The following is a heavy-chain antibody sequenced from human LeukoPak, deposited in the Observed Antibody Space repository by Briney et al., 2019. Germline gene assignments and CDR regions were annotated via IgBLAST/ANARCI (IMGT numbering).Heavy chain of an antibody. Sequence: GGSLRLSCAASGFTFSIYSMNWVRQAPGKGLEWVSYISSSSNIIYYANSVKGRFTISRDNAKNSLYLQMNSLRAEDTAVYYCARELLDRSGYYYGWYRGQGTLVPVSS. V-gene: IGHV3-48*04. D-gene: IGHD3-22*01. CDR1: GFTFSIYS. CDR3: ARELLDRSGYYYGWY. CDR2: ISSSSNII. J-gene: IGHJ4*02.